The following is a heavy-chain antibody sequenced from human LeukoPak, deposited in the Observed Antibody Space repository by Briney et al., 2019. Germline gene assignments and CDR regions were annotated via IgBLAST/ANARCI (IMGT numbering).Heavy chain of an antibody. CDR2: IYYSGST. CDR3: ARHDRIIASPLV. D-gene: IGHD6-13*01. Sequence: SETVSPTCIVSGGSISSSSHNWGWIRQPPGKGLEWIGSIYYSGSTYYNPSLKSRLTISVDTSKNQFSLKLSSVTAADTAVYYCARHDRIIASPLVWGQGTLVTVSS. J-gene: IGHJ4*02. CDR1: GGSISSSSHN. V-gene: IGHV4-39*01.